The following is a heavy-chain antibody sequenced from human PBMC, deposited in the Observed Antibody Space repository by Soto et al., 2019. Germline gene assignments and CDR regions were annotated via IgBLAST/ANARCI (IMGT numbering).Heavy chain of an antibody. CDR2: TRDKGHSYTT. Sequence: GGSLRLSCEASGFTFSDHYMDWVRQAPGKGLEWVGRTRDKGHSYTTEYAASVQGRFTISRDDSKNSLYLQMNSLKTEDTAVYYCARGATGLVTRYGMDVWGQGTTVTVSS. J-gene: IGHJ6*02. CDR3: ARGATGLVTRYGMDV. D-gene: IGHD2-8*02. CDR1: GFTFSDHY. V-gene: IGHV3-72*01.